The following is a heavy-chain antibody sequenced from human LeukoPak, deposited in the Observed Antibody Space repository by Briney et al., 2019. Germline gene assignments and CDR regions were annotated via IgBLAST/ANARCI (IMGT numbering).Heavy chain of an antibody. V-gene: IGHV3-30*02. J-gene: IGHJ4*02. CDR1: GFTFSSYG. D-gene: IGHD6-19*01. CDR2: IRYDGSNK. CDR3: AKDDASGWYPDY. Sequence: GGSLRLSCAASGFTFSSYGMHWVHHAPGKGREWVAFIRYDGSNKYYADSVKGRFTISRDNSKNTLYLQMNSLRAEDTAVYYYAKDDASGWYPDYWGQGTLVTVSS.